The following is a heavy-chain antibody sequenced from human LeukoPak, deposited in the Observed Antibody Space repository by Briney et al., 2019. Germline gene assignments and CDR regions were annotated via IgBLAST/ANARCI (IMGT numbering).Heavy chain of an antibody. Sequence: PSQTLSLTCTVSGGSVTSGNYYWNWIRQPAGKGLEWIGRIYTSGGASYNPSLKSRVTISIDASKNQFSLKLGSVTAADTAVYYCAREPPGYWGQGILVTVSS. CDR1: GGSVTSGNYY. V-gene: IGHV4-61*02. J-gene: IGHJ4*02. CDR2: IYTSGGA. CDR3: AREPPGY.